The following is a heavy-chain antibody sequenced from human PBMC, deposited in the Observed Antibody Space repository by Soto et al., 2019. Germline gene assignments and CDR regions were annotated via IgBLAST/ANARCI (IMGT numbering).Heavy chain of an antibody. CDR2: IFHSGST. V-gene: IGHV4-31*03. CDR3: VRGGIAGNWFDP. Sequence: QVQLQESGPGLVKPSQILSLTCSVSGGSITSGGFYWSWVRQHPEKGLEWIAYIFHSGSTDYNPSLKSRIIISADTSKNQFSLKLTSVTAADTAVYYCVRGGIAGNWFDPWGQGTLVTVSS. CDR1: GGSITSGGFY. J-gene: IGHJ5*02. D-gene: IGHD6-13*01.